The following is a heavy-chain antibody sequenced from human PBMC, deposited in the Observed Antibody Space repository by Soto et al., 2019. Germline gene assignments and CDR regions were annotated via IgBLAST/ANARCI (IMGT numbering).Heavy chain of an antibody. Sequence: QVQLQESGPGLVKPSETLSLTCVVSGASISSSNSYWAWIRQPPGKGLEWIANIYYSGAAYYNPSLTSRVTISFDTSKNKFSLKLTTVTVADTAVYDCARRDGEETYPLLYALDVWGQGTTVTVSS. D-gene: IGHD3-16*01. CDR1: GASISSSNSY. CDR2: IYYSGAA. V-gene: IGHV4-39*07. J-gene: IGHJ6*02. CDR3: ARRDGEETYPLLYALDV.